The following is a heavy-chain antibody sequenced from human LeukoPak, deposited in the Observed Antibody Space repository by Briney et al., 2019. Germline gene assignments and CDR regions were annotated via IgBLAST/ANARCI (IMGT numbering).Heavy chain of an antibody. Sequence: PGGSLRLSCAASGFTFSSYEMNWVRQAPGKGLEWVSYISSSGSTIYYADSVKGRFTISRDNAKNPLYLQMNSLRAEDTAVYYCARVQGSAAGTTNFDYWGQGTLVTVSS. CDR3: ARVQGSAAGTTNFDY. D-gene: IGHD6-13*01. CDR1: GFTFSSYE. J-gene: IGHJ4*02. CDR2: ISSSGSTI. V-gene: IGHV3-48*03.